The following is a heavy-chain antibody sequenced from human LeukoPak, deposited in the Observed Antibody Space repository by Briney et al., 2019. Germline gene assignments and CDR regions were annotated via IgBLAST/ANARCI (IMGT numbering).Heavy chain of an antibody. V-gene: IGHV3-21*01. CDR3: ARAGSSSGPYYFDY. D-gene: IGHD6-19*01. Sequence: GGSLRLSCAASGFTFSSYSMNWVRQAPGKGLEWVSSISSSSSYIYYADSVKGRFTISRDNDKNSLYLQMNSLRAEDTAVYYCARAGSSSGPYYFDYWGQGTLVTVSS. CDR2: ISSSSSYI. J-gene: IGHJ4*02. CDR1: GFTFSSYS.